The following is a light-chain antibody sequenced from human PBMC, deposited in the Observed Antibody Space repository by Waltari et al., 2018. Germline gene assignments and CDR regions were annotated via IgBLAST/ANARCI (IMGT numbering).Light chain of an antibody. CDR1: SSNIGDYNL. V-gene: IGLV2-23*02. Sequence: QSALTQPDSVSGSPGQSITIPCTGTSSNIGDYNLFSWSHHHPGKVPELVMYYVTKRPSGISDRFSGSKSGNTASLTISALQADDEADYYCCSYSTSGSWMFGGGTKVTVL. CDR2: YVT. J-gene: IGLJ3*02. CDR3: CSYSTSGSWM.